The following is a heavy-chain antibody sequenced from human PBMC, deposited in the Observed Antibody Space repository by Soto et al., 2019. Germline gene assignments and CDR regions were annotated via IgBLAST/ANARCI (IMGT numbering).Heavy chain of an antibody. J-gene: IGHJ6*02. V-gene: IGHV3-23*01. CDR1: GFTFSSCA. CDR2: IIDSGGST. Sequence: GGSLRHSCAASGFTFSSCAMGWVRQATGKGLEWVSDIIDSGGSTYYADSVKGRFTISRDNSKSTLYLQMNSLRAEDTALYYCAKGRSYYYYYGVDVWGQGTTVTVS. CDR3: AKGRSYYYYYGVDV.